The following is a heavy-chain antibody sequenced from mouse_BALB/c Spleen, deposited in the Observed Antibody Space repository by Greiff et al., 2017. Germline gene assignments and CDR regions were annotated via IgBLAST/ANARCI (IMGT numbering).Heavy chain of an antibody. CDR2: ISSGSSTI. CDR1: GFTFSSFG. Sequence: VQLKESGGGLVQPGGSRKLSCAASGFTFSSFGMHWVRQAPEKGLEWVAYISSGSSTIYYADTVKGRFTISRDNPKNTLFLQMTSLRSEDTAMYYCARGSYYDNYYFDYWGQGTTLTVSS. V-gene: IGHV5-17*02. D-gene: IGHD2-1*01. J-gene: IGHJ2*01. CDR3: ARGSYYDNYYFDY.